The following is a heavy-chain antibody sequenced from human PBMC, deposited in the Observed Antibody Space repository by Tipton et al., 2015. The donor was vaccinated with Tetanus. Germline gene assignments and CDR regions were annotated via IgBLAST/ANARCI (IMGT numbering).Heavy chain of an antibody. CDR1: GGSFSGHY. Sequence: TLSLTCAVSGGSFSGHYWSWIRQPPGEGLEWIGEINPSGGASHNPSLKSRVTISVDTSKNQFSLKLTSVTAADTAVYYCARPVKQWLVPVDSWGQGTLVTVSS. V-gene: IGHV4-34*01. CDR3: ARPVKQWLVPVDS. CDR2: INPSGGA. J-gene: IGHJ4*02. D-gene: IGHD6-19*01.